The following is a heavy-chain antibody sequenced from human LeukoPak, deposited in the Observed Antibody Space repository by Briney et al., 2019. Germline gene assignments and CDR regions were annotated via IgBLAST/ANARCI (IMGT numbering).Heavy chain of an antibody. J-gene: IGHJ4*02. D-gene: IGHD4-17*01. CDR2: IIPILGIA. CDR3: ASGTYGDYVY. CDR1: GGTFSSYA. Sequence: ASVKVSCKASGGTFSSYAISWVRQAPGQGLEWMGRIIPILGIANYAQKFQGRVTVTADKSTSTAYMELSSLRSEDTAVYYCASGTYGDYVYWGQGTLVTVSS. V-gene: IGHV1-69*04.